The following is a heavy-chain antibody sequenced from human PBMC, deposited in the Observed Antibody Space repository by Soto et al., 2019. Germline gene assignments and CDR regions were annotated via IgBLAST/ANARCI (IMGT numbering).Heavy chain of an antibody. CDR3: ARPYYDFWSGYPDTTYYYYGMDV. D-gene: IGHD3-3*01. CDR1: GFTFSSYA. V-gene: IGHV3-30-3*01. CDR2: ISYDGSNK. Sequence: GGSLRLSCAASGFTFSSYAMHWVRQAPGKGLEWVAVISYDGSNKYYADSVKGRFTISRDNSKNTLYLQMNSLRAEDTAVYYCARPYYDFWSGYPDTTYYYYGMDVWGQGTTVTVSS. J-gene: IGHJ6*02.